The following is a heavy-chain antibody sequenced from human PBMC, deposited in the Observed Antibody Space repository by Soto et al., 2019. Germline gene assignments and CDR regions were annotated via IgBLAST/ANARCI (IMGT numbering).Heavy chain of an antibody. CDR2: INHSGST. J-gene: IGHJ4*02. CDR3: ARRGQQIDY. CDR1: GGSLSGYY. D-gene: IGHD6-13*01. V-gene: IGHV4-34*01. Sequence: QVQLQQWGAGLLKPSETLSLTCAVYGGSLSGYYWSWIRHPPGKGLEWIGEINHSGSTNYNPSLKSRVTISVDTSKNQFSLKLSSVTAADTAVYYCARRGQQIDYWGQGTLVTVSS.